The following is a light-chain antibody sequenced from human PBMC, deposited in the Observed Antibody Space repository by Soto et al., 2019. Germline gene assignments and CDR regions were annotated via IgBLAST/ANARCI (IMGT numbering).Light chain of an antibody. CDR3: RSYTTSHTSQIA. J-gene: IGLJ1*01. CDR2: DVS. V-gene: IGLV2-14*03. CDR1: SSDVGGYNY. Sequence: QSVLTQPASVSGSPGQSITISCTGTSSDVGGYNYVSWYQHHPGKAPKLMIYDVSNRPSGVSNRFSGSKSGNTASLTISGLQPEDVADYYRRSYTTSHTSQIAFGTWTKVTV.